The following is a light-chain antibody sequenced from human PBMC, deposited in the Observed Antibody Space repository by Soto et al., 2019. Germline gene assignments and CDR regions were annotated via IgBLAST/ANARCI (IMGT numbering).Light chain of an antibody. J-gene: IGKJ2*01. CDR1: QSVTRNY. Sequence: EIVLTQSPGTLSLSPGERATLSCRASQSVTRNYLAWYQQKPGQAPRLLICDASSRATGIPDRFSGSGSGTDFTLTIARLEPEDCAVYYCQQYGTSPFSFGQGTKMESK. CDR3: QQYGTSPFS. CDR2: DAS. V-gene: IGKV3-20*01.